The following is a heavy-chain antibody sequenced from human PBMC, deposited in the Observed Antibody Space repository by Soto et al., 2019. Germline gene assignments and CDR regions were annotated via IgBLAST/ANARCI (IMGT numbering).Heavy chain of an antibody. J-gene: IGHJ1*01. V-gene: IGHV3-30-3*01. CDR2: ISYDGSNT. D-gene: IGHD6-19*01. CDR1: GFTFSSYA. CDR3: ARPPPQWLLPAEYYQH. Sequence: GGSLRLSCAASGFTFSSYAMHWVRQAPGKWLAWVAVISYDGSNTYYADSVKGRFTISRDNSKNTLYLQMNSLRAEDTAVYYFARPPPQWLLPAEYYQHWDQGXLGTFSS.